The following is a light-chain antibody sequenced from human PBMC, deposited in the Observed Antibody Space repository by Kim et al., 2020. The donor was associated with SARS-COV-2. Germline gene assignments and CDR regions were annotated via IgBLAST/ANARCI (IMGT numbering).Light chain of an antibody. CDR1: SSNIGSNT. V-gene: IGLV1-44*01. Sequence: GQRVTISCSGSSSNIGSNTVNWYQQLPGTAPKLLIYSNNQRPSGVPDRFSGSKSGTPASLAISGLQSEDEADYYCAAWDDSLNAWVFGGGTQLTVL. CDR2: SNN. J-gene: IGLJ3*02. CDR3: AAWDDSLNAWV.